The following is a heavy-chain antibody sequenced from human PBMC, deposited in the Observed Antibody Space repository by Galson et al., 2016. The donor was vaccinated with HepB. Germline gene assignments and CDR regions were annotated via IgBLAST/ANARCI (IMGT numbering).Heavy chain of an antibody. J-gene: IGHJ4*02. CDR2: INSDGSST. Sequence: SLRLSCAASGFTFITYWMHWVRQAPGKGLVWVSRINSDGSSTGFADSVKGRFTISRDNAKNTLYLQMNSLRAEDTAVYYCASSVRGSGSPPGGYWGQGILVTVPS. CDR3: ASSVRGSGSPPGGY. V-gene: IGHV3-74*01. D-gene: IGHD3-10*01. CDR1: GFTFITYW.